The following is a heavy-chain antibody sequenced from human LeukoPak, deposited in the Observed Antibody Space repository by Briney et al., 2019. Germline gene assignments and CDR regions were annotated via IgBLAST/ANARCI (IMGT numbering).Heavy chain of an antibody. CDR2: INHSGST. D-gene: IGHD3-10*01. V-gene: IGHV4-34*01. Sequence: SETLSLTCAVYGGSFSGYYWSWIRQPPGKGLEWIGEINHSGSTNYNPSLKSRVTISVDTSKNQFSLKLSSVTAADTAVYYCARGTTHSNYYGSGSYYNWHYYYYMDVWGKGTTVTVSS. CDR3: ARGTTHSNYYGSGSYYNWHYYYYMDV. J-gene: IGHJ6*03. CDR1: GGSFSGYY.